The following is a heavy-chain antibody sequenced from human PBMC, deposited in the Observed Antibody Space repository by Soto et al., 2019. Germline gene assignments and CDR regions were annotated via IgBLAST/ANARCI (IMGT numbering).Heavy chain of an antibody. CDR1: GFTFSSYA. CDR2: ISGSGGST. Sequence: GSLRLSCAASGFTFSSYAMSWVRQAPGKGLEWVSAISGSGGSTYYADSVKGRFTISRDNSKNTLYLQMNSLRAEDTAVYYCAKLGYYDILTGYYSAFDIWGQGTMVTVSS. J-gene: IGHJ3*02. CDR3: AKLGYYDILTGYYSAFDI. D-gene: IGHD3-9*01. V-gene: IGHV3-23*01.